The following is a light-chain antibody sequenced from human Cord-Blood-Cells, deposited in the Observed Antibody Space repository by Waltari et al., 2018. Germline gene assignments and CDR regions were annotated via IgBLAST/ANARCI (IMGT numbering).Light chain of an antibody. CDR3: QQRSNWPPIT. Sequence: EIVLTQSPATLSLSPGERPTLSCRASQSVSNYLAWYQQKPGQAPRLLIYDASNRATGIPARFSGSGSGTDFTLTISSLEPEDFAVYYCQQRSNWPPITFGQGTRLEIK. CDR2: DAS. J-gene: IGKJ5*01. CDR1: QSVSNY. V-gene: IGKV3-11*01.